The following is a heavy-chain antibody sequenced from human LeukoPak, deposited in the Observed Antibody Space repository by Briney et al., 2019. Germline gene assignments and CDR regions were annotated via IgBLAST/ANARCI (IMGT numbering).Heavy chain of an antibody. J-gene: IGHJ4*02. D-gene: IGHD3-22*01. CDR2: IYTSGST. CDR1: GGSISSYN. CDR3: ARDRLSYDSSGYYYYFDY. V-gene: IGHV4-4*07. Sequence: SETLSLTCTVSGGSISSYNWSWIRQPAGKGLEWIGRIYTSGSTNYNPSLKSRVTMSVDTSKNQFSLKLSSVTAADTAVYYCARDRLSYDSSGYYYYFDYWGQGTLVTVSS.